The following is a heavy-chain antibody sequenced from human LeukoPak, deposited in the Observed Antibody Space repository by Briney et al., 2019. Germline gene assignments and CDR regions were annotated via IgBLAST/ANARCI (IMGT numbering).Heavy chain of an antibody. Sequence: KPSETLSLTCAVSGYSISSGYYWVWIRQPPGKGLEWIGSIYHSGSTYYNPSLKSRVPISVDTSKNQFSLKLSSVTAADTAVYYCARQIHDYGDYFDYWGQGTLVTVSS. J-gene: IGHJ4*02. V-gene: IGHV4-38-2*01. CDR3: ARQIHDYGDYFDY. D-gene: IGHD4-17*01. CDR2: IYHSGST. CDR1: GYSISSGYY.